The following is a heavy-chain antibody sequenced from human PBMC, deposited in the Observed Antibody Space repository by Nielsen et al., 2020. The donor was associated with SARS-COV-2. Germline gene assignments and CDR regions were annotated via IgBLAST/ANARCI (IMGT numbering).Heavy chain of an antibody. CDR2: IYYSGST. CDR3: ARARRYCSGGSCYSVPFDY. J-gene: IGHJ4*02. D-gene: IGHD2-15*01. V-gene: IGHV4-31*02. Sequence: WIRQPPGKGQEWIGYIYYSGSTYYNPSLKSRVTISVDTSKNQFSLKLSSVTAADTAVYYCARARRYCSGGSCYSVPFDYWGQGTLVTVSS.